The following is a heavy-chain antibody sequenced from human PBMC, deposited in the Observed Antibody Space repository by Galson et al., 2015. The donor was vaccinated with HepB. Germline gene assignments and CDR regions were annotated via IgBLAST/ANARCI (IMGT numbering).Heavy chain of an antibody. V-gene: IGHV1-69*13. Sequence: SVKVSCKASGGTFSSYAISWVRQAPGQGPEWMGGIIPIFGIANYAQKFQGRVTITADESTSTAYMELSSLRSEDTAVYYCARGAYDSSGTFDYWGQGTLVTVSS. CDR2: IIPIFGIA. J-gene: IGHJ4*02. D-gene: IGHD3-22*01. CDR1: GGTFSSYA. CDR3: ARGAYDSSGTFDY.